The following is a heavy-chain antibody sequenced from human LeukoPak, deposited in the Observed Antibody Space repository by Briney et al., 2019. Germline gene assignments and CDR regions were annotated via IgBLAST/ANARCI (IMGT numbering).Heavy chain of an antibody. V-gene: IGHV4-30-2*01. CDR1: GGSISSGGYY. CDR3: ARGVSFCSSTSCYRTPYYFDY. J-gene: IGHJ4*02. D-gene: IGHD2-2*02. Sequence: SQTLSLTCTVSGGSISSGGYYWSWIRQPPGKGLEWIGYIYHSGSTYYNPSLKRRVTISVDRSKNQFSLKLSSVTAADTAVYYCARGVSFCSSTSCYRTPYYFDYWGQGTLVTVSS. CDR2: IYHSGST.